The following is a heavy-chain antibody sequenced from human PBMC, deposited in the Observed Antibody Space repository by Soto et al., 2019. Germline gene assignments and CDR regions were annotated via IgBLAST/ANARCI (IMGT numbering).Heavy chain of an antibody. J-gene: IGHJ6*02. CDR2: IRSKAYGGTT. D-gene: IGHD3-10*01. Sequence: LRLSCTASGFTFGDYAMSWFRQAPGKGLEWVGFIRSKAYGGTTEYAASVKGRFTISRDDSKSIAYLQMNSLKTEDTAVYYCTRGITYGSGRRYGMDVWGQGTTVTVSS. CDR1: GFTFGDYA. V-gene: IGHV3-49*03. CDR3: TRGITYGSGRRYGMDV.